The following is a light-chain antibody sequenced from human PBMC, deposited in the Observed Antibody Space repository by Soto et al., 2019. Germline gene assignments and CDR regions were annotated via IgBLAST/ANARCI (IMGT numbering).Light chain of an antibody. CDR3: CSYTSTSTPCV. CDR1: SSDVGGYNL. Sequence: QSALTQPASVSGSPGQSITISCTGTSSDVGGYNLVSWYQQHPDKAPKLVIYEGSKRPSGVSSRFSGSKSGNTASLTISGLQAEDEAEYYCCSYTSTSTPCVFGTGTKLTVL. J-gene: IGLJ1*01. CDR2: EGS. V-gene: IGLV2-14*02.